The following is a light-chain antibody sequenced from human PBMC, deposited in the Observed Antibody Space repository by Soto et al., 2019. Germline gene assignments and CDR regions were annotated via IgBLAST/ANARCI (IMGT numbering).Light chain of an antibody. CDR1: QDIRSD. CDR2: AAS. CDR3: QPYGSSGP. V-gene: IGKV1-6*01. J-gene: IGKJ1*01. Sequence: QVKQSAAAVSASVGDRVTVTCRASQDIRSDVGWYQQKPGQAPKVLMYAASRLHSGVPSRFSGRGSGTNFVLTISSLQPDDVAVYYRQPYGSSGPFGEGTKV.